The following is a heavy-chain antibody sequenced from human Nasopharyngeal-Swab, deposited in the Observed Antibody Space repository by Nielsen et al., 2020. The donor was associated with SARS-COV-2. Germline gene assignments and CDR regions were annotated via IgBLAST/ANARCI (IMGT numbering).Heavy chain of an antibody. CDR1: GFTFSDYW. CDR2: IKQDGTLK. J-gene: IGHJ4*02. V-gene: IGHV3-7*03. Sequence: GVLKISCGGSGFTFSDYWMSWVRQSPEKGLEWVANIKQDGTLKSYVDSVKGRFTISRDNAKNSLSLVMTSLRADDTAVYYCAGGTGWLTDSWGQGTLVTVSS. CDR3: AGGTGWLTDS. D-gene: IGHD3-9*01.